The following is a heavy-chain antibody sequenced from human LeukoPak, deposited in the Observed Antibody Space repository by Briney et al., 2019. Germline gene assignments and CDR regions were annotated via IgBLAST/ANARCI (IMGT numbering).Heavy chain of an antibody. Sequence: SETLSLTCTVSGGSISSYYWSWTRQPPGKGLEWIGYIYYSGSTNYNPSPKSRVTMSVDTSKNQFSLKLSSVTAADTAVYYCARGSTVWQGGWFDPWGQGTLVTVSS. CDR3: ARGSTVWQGGWFDP. J-gene: IGHJ5*02. D-gene: IGHD2-2*01. V-gene: IGHV4-59*12. CDR2: IYYSGST. CDR1: GGSISSYY.